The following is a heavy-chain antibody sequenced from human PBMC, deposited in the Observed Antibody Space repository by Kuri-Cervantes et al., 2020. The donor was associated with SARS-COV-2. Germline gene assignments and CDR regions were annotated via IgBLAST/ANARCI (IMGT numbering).Heavy chain of an antibody. CDR1: GFTFSSYS. Sequence: GGSLRLSCAASGFTFSSYSMNWVRQAPGKGLEWVSSISSSSSYIYYADSVKGRFTISRDNSKNTLYLQMNSLRAEDTAVYYCAKGRSLPTYYYDSSGYVGAFDIWGQGTMVTVSS. CDR2: ISSSSSYI. V-gene: IGHV3-21*04. CDR3: AKGRSLPTYYYDSSGYVGAFDI. D-gene: IGHD3-22*01. J-gene: IGHJ3*02.